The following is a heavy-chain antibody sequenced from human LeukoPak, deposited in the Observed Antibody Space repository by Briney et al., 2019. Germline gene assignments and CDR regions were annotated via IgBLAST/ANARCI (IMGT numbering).Heavy chain of an antibody. J-gene: IGHJ4*02. CDR1: GGTFSSYA. Sequence: SVKVSCKASGGTFSSYAISWVRQAPGQGLEWMGGIIPIFGTANYAQKFQGRVTITADKSTSTAYMEPSSLRSEDTAVYYCAKSGYSSSWYLTTNFDYWGQGTLVTVSS. D-gene: IGHD6-13*01. V-gene: IGHV1-69*06. CDR3: AKSGYSSSWYLTTNFDY. CDR2: IIPIFGTA.